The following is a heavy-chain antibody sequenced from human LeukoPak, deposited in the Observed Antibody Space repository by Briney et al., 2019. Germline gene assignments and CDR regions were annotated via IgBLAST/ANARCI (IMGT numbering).Heavy chain of an antibody. CDR3: AHSLRRPGCSGGNCYYFVY. J-gene: IGHJ4*02. CDR2: IFWDGDR. Sequence: SGPTLVDPTQTLPLTCTFTGFSVTTNGVGVGWIRQAPGKALEWLAIIFWDGDRRYNSSLRSRLTITSDSSKNQVVLTMTNMDPVDTATYFCAHSLRRPGCSGGNCYYFVYWGQGTLVTVSS. D-gene: IGHD2-15*01. CDR1: GFSVTTNGVG. V-gene: IGHV2-5*02.